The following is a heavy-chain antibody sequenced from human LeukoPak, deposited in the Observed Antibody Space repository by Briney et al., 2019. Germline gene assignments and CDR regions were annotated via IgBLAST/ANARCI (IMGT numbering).Heavy chain of an antibody. V-gene: IGHV3-30*02. CDR1: GFIFSDYG. D-gene: IGHD5-18*01. J-gene: IGHJ4*02. CDR3: AKGSGYSYGGETGY. Sequence: GGSLRLSCSASGFIFSDYGMHWVRQAPGKGLEWVAFIRYDGSDKYYADSVRGRFTISRDNPKNTLYLQMNSLRAEDTAVYYCAKGSGYSYGGETGYWGQGTLVTVSS. CDR2: IRYDGSDK.